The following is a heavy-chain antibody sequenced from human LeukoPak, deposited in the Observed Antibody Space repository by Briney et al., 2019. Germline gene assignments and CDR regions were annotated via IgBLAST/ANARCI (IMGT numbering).Heavy chain of an antibody. CDR2: ISAYNGNT. CDR1: GYSFTSYW. CDR3: ARAPYGDYSLGPPNDY. D-gene: IGHD4-17*01. Sequence: GESLKISCKGSGYSFTSYWIGWVRQAPGQGLGWMGWISAYNGNTNYAQKLQGRVTMTTDTSTSTAYMELRSLRSDDTAVYYCARAPYGDYSLGPPNDYWGQGTLVTVSS. V-gene: IGHV1-18*04. J-gene: IGHJ4*02.